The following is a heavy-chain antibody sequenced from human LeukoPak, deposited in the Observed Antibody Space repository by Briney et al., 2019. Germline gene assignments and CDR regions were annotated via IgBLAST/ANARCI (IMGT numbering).Heavy chain of an antibody. CDR2: ISYDGSNK. D-gene: IGHD1-1*01. V-gene: IGHV3-30-3*01. CDR3: ASTHNPYFDY. CDR1: GFTFSSYA. J-gene: IGHJ4*02. Sequence: GGSLRLSCAASGFTFSSYAMHWVRQAPGKGLEWVAVISYDGSNKYYADSVKGRFTISRDNSKNTLYLQMNSLRAEDTAVYYCASTHNPYFDYWGQGTLVTVSS.